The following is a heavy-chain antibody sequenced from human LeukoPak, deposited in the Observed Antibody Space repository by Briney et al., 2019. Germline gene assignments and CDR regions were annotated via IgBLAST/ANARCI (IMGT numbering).Heavy chain of an antibody. V-gene: IGHV4-59*01. J-gene: IGHJ4*02. CDR1: GGSINTYY. CDR2: FDYDGHT. CDR3: AREWRRWAAAGTLAPVDY. Sequence: SETLSLTCAVSGGSINTYYWAWIRQPPRKGLEWIGYFDYDGHTNYNPSLKGRVTISVDTSKTQLSLKLASVTAEDTAVYYCAREWRRWAAAGTLAPVDYWGQGTLVTVSS. D-gene: IGHD6-13*01.